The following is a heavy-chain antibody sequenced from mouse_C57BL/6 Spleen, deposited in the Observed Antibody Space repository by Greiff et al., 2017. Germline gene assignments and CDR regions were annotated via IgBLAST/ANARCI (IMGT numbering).Heavy chain of an antibody. Sequence: VQLQQSGAELVKPGASVQMSCKASGSTFTTYPIEWMKQNHGKSLEWIGNFHPYNDDTKYNEKFKGKATLTVEKSSSTVYFELSRITSDYAACYDYSSGTTLFVYYFDYWGQGTILTGSA. CDR3: SSGTTLFVYYFDY. CDR2: FHPYNDDT. J-gene: IGHJ2*01. D-gene: IGHD1-1*01. CDR1: GSTFTTYP. V-gene: IGHV1-47*01.